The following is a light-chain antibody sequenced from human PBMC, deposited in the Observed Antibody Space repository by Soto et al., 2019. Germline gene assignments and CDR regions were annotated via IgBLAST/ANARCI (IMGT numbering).Light chain of an antibody. V-gene: IGKV3-20*01. CDR3: QQYGSSPRT. J-gene: IGKJ1*01. Sequence: EIVFTQSPGTLSLSPSERSTLSCGASQSVSSSYLAWYQQKPGQAPRLLIYGASSRATGIPDRFSGSGSGTDFTLTISRLEPEDFAVYYCQQYGSSPRTFGQGTKVDIK. CDR2: GAS. CDR1: QSVSSSY.